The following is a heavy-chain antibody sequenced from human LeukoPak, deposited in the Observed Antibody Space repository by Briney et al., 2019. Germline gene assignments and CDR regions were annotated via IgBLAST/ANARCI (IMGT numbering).Heavy chain of an antibody. D-gene: IGHD5-18*01. Sequence: GGSLRLSCAASGFTFSSYGMHWDRQAPGKGLEWVAVISYDGSNKYYADSVKGRFTISRDNSKNTLYLQMNSLRAEDTAVYYCARGLADTATDLGGYWGQGTLVTVSS. CDR1: GFTFSSYG. J-gene: IGHJ4*02. CDR3: ARGLADTATDLGGY. CDR2: ISYDGSNK. V-gene: IGHV3-30*03.